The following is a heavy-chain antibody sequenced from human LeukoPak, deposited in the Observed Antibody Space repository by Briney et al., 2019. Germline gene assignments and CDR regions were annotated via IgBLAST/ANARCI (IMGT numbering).Heavy chain of an antibody. Sequence: PSQTLSLTCTVSGGSISSGDYYWSWIRQPPGKGLEWIGYIFYSGSTYYNPSLKSRVTISVDTSKNQFSLKLSSVTAADTAVYYCARDSTYYDILTGTSLAFDIWGQGTMVTVSS. CDR2: IFYSGST. CDR3: ARDSTYYDILTGTSLAFDI. V-gene: IGHV4-30-4*01. J-gene: IGHJ3*02. D-gene: IGHD3-9*01. CDR1: GGSISSGDYY.